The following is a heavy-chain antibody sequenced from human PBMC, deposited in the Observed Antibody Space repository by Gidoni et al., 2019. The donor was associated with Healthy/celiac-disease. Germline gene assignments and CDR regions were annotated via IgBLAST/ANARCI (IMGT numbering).Heavy chain of an antibody. CDR2: IDPSDSYT. D-gene: IGHD3-3*01. CDR3: ASALHYDFWSGSIYYYYGMDV. CDR1: GYSFTSYW. Sequence: EVQLVQSGAEVKKPGESLRISGKGSGYSFTSYWISWVRQMPGKGLEWMGRIDPSDSYTTYSPSFQGHVTISADKSISTAYLQCSSLKASDTAMYYCASALHYDFWSGSIYYYYGMDVWGQGTTVTVSS. V-gene: IGHV5-10-1*03. J-gene: IGHJ6*02.